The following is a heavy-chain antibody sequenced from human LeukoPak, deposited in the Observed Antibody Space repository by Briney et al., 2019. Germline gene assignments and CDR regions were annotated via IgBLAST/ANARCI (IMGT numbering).Heavy chain of an antibody. D-gene: IGHD6-19*01. CDR1: GYTFTRYY. J-gene: IGHJ4*02. V-gene: IGHV1-18*04. CDR2: ISAYNGNT. Sequence: RASVKVSCKASGYTFTRYYMHWVRQAPGQGLEWMGWISAYNGNTNYAQKLQGRVTMTTDTSTSTAYMELRSLRSDDTAVYYCARGENRRGWSLPVHFDYWGQGTLVTVSS. CDR3: ARGENRRGWSLPVHFDY.